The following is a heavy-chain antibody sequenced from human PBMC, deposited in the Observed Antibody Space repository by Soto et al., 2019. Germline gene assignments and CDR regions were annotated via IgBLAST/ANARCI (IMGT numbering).Heavy chain of an antibody. CDR2: IRSQAYGGTA. J-gene: IGHJ4*02. CDR3: TKNDEQGRD. CDR1: GFTFANYP. V-gene: IGHV3-49*04. Sequence: GGSLRLSCATSGFTFANYPMSCVRQAPWKGPEWLGCIRSQAYGGTADYAASVEGRVTISRDDATSIAYLQMNNLRTEDTAVYYCTKNDEQGRDWGQVTLVTVCS.